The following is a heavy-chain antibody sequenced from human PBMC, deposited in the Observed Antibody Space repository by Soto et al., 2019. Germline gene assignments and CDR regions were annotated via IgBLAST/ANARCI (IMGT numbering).Heavy chain of an antibody. CDR2: IYYSGST. Sequence: SETLSLTCTVSGGSISSSSYYWGWIRQPPGKGLEWNGSIYYSGSTYYNPSLKSRVTISVDTSKNQFSLKLSSVTAADTAVYYCASSPRYSSAFDYWGQGTLVTVS. D-gene: IGHD6-25*01. J-gene: IGHJ4*02. V-gene: IGHV4-39*01. CDR3: ASSPRYSSAFDY. CDR1: GGSISSSSYY.